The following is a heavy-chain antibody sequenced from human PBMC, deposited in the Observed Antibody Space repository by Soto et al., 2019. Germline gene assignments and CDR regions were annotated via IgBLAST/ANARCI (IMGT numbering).Heavy chain of an antibody. J-gene: IGHJ4*02. CDR2: IFYSGST. D-gene: IGHD6-19*01. V-gene: IGHV4-59*11. Sequence: PSETLSLTCSVSGGSISGHYGTWMRQSPGKGLEWIGYIFYSGSTNYNPSLKSRVTISVDTSKNQFSLKMSSVTAADAAVYYCARVGSSGWSPDYWGRGTLVPVSS. CDR1: GGSISGHY. CDR3: ARVGSSGWSPDY.